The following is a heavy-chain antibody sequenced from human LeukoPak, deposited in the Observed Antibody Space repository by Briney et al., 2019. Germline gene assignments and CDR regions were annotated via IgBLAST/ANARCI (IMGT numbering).Heavy chain of an antibody. CDR1: GGTFSSYT. J-gene: IGHJ4*02. CDR3: ARSLTPGGFDY. V-gene: IGHV1-69*02. Sequence: ASVQVSCKASGGTFSSYTISWVRQPPGQGLEWMGRIIPILGIANYAQKFQGRVTITADKSTSTAYMELSSLRSEDTAVYYCARSLTPGGFDYWGQGTRVTVSS. D-gene: IGHD1-1*01. CDR2: IIPILGIA.